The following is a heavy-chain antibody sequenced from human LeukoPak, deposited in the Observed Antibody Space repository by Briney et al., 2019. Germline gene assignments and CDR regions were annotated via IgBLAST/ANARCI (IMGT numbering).Heavy chain of an antibody. J-gene: IGHJ5*02. CDR3: ARGGSADLVATTPGGDNWFDP. D-gene: IGHD5-12*01. V-gene: IGHV1-2*02. CDR2: INANNGGT. CDR1: GYTFTGYD. Sequence: ASVKVSCKASGYTFTGYDMHWVRQAPGQGLEWMGWINANNGGTNYAQKFQGRVTMTRDTSTSTVYMQLSSLRSEGTAVYYCARGGSADLVATTPGGDNWFDPWGQGTLVTVSS.